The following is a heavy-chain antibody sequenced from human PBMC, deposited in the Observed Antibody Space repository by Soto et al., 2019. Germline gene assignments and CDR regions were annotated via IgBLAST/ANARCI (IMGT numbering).Heavy chain of an antibody. V-gene: IGHV3-33*01. J-gene: IGHJ6*02. Sequence: PGGSLRLSCAASGFSFSDYVMHWVRQAPGKGLEWVAIIWDNGRDKYYADSVKGRFTISRDNSKNALYLQMNNLRVEDTAVYFCARAEELLASYYYGMDVWGQGTTVTVSS. CDR2: IWDNGRDK. CDR1: GFSFSDYV. CDR3: ARAEELLASYYYGMDV. D-gene: IGHD2-15*01.